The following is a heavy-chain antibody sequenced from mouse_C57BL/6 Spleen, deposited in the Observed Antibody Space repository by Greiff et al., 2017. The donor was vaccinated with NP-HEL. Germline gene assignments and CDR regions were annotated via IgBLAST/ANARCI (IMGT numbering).Heavy chain of an antibody. V-gene: IGHV1-69*01. CDR1: GYTFTSYW. J-gene: IGHJ2*01. D-gene: IGHD1-1*01. CDR3: ARSHHYYGSLDY. Sequence: VQLQESGAELVMPGASVKLSCKASGYTFTSYWMHWVKQRPGQGLEWIGEIDPSDSYTNYNQKFKGKSTLTVDKSSSTAYMQLSSLTSEDSAVYYCARSHHYYGSLDYWGQGTTLTVSS. CDR2: IDPSDSYT.